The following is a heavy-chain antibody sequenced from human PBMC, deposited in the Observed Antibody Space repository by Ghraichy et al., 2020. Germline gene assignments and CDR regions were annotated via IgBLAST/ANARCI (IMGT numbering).Heavy chain of an antibody. CDR1: GFAFGNYA. Sequence: GGSLRLSCAASGFAFGNYAMTWVRQSPRKGLEWVSAIGGSGVYTHYANSVKGRFTISRDNSQNTVYLQMNNLRGEDTAIYFCVTGVADRSEWFGRSDYWGQGTLVTVSS. J-gene: IGHJ4*02. CDR2: IGGSGVYT. D-gene: IGHD3-10*01. CDR3: VTGVADRSEWFGRSDY. V-gene: IGHV3-23*01.